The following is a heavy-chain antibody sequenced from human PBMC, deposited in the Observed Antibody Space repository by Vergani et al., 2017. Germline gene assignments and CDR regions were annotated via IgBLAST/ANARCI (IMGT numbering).Heavy chain of an antibody. CDR3: ARGVITIFGVVPTPGGAFDI. D-gene: IGHD3-3*01. Sequence: QVQLQESGPGLVKPSETLSLTCTVSNDSVSNTFYYWGWIRQTPGKGLEWIGSIYYSGSTYYNPSLESRVTMSVDTSNSQFSLKLSSVTAADTAVYYCARGVITIFGVVPTPGGAFDIWGQGTMVTVSS. CDR1: NDSVSNTFYY. CDR2: IYYSGST. V-gene: IGHV4-39*01. J-gene: IGHJ3*02.